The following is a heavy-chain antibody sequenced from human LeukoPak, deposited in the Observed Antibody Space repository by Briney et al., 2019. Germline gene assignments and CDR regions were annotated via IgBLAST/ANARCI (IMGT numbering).Heavy chain of an antibody. CDR2: INPNSGGT. J-gene: IGHJ1*01. CDR1: GYPFTGYY. V-gene: IGHV1-2*02. CDR3: ARGPTVTAEYFQH. D-gene: IGHD4-17*01. Sequence: DSVKVSCKASGYPFTGYYMHWVRQSPRQGLEWMGWINPNSGGTNYAQKFQGRVTMTRDTSISTTYMELSRLRSDDTAVYYCARGPTVTAEYFQHWGQGTLVTVSS.